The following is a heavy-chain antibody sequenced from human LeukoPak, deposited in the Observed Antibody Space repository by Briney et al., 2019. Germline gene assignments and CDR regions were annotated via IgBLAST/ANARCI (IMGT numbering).Heavy chain of an antibody. CDR3: ARQRFLEWTRDAFDI. Sequence: PSETLSLTCTVSGGSISSGDYYWSWIRQPPGKGLEWIGYIYYSGSTYYNPSLKSRVTISVDTSKNQFSLKLSSVTAADTAVYYCARQRFLEWTRDAFDIWGQGTMVTVSS. CDR2: IYYSGST. CDR1: GGSISSGDYY. J-gene: IGHJ3*02. V-gene: IGHV4-30-4*08. D-gene: IGHD3-3*01.